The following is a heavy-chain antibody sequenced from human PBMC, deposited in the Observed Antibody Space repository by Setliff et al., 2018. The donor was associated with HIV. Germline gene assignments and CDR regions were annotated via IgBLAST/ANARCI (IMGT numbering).Heavy chain of an antibody. V-gene: IGHV3-7*01. CDR2: IKEDGSEK. D-gene: IGHD1-26*01. Sequence: PGESLKISCAASGLTFSSYWMSWVRQAPGKGLEWMANIKEDGSEKYYAASVKGRFTISRDDSKNTAYLQMNSLRAEDTAVYYCARDRYSGSSTDYWGQGTLVTSPQ. CDR3: ARDRYSGSSTDY. CDR1: GLTFSSYW. J-gene: IGHJ4*02.